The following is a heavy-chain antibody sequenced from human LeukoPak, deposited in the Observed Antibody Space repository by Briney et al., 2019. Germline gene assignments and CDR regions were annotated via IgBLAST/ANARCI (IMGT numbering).Heavy chain of an antibody. CDR2: ISNDGSNK. CDR1: GFTFSSNA. Sequence: PGRSLRLSCAASGFTFSSNAMHWVRQAPGKGLEWVAVISNDGSNKYYADSVKGRFTISRDNSKNTLSLQMNNLRAEDTAVYFCAKVRSTVTDYYFDYWGQGTLVTVSS. CDR3: AKVRSTVTDYYFDY. V-gene: IGHV3-30*04. J-gene: IGHJ4*02. D-gene: IGHD4-17*01.